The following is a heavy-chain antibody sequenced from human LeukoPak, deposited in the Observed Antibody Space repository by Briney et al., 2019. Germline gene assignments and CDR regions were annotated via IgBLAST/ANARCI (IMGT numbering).Heavy chain of an antibody. CDR1: GDSTSSDRYY. V-gene: IGHV4-39*02. Sequence: SETLSLTCTVSGDSTSSDRYYGGWVRQPPGKGLEWIGNIYYSGSTYYNPSLKSRVTMSVDTPKNQFFLKLNSVTAADTAVYYCARGRPYSGGYHLDYWGQGTLVTVSA. CDR2: IYYSGST. CDR3: ARGRPYSGGYHLDY. J-gene: IGHJ4*02. D-gene: IGHD1-26*01.